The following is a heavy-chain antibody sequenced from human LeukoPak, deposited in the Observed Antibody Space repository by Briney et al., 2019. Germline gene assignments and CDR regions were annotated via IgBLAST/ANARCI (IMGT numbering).Heavy chain of an antibody. CDR3: TRVRGGSYWVDAFDI. Sequence: GGSLRLSCTASGFTFGDYAMSWVRQAPGKGLEWVGFIRSKAYGGTTEYAASVKGRFTISRDDSKSIAYLQMNSLKTEDTAVYYCTRVRGGSYWVDAFDIWGQGTMVNVSS. J-gene: IGHJ3*02. V-gene: IGHV3-49*04. CDR2: IRSKAYGGTT. CDR1: GFTFGDYA. D-gene: IGHD1-26*01.